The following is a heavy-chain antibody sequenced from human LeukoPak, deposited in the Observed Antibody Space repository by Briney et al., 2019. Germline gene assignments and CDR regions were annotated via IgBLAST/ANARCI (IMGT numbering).Heavy chain of an antibody. J-gene: IGHJ4*02. Sequence: GGSLRLSCAASEFTFSAFWMSWVRQAPGKGLEWVANINQDGSRKHYVDSVKGRFTVSGDDAEKSLYLQTNSLRAEDTAIYYCARLWGDATIFDLWGQGTLVTVSS. CDR3: ARLWGDATIFDL. CDR1: EFTFSAFW. CDR2: INQDGSRK. V-gene: IGHV3-7*01. D-gene: IGHD5-12*01.